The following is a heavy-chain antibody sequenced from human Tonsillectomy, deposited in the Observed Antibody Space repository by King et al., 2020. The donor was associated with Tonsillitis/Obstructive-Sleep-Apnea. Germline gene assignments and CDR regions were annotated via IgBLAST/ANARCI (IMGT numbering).Heavy chain of an antibody. CDR1: GFTFSSYA. D-gene: IGHD2-2*01. CDR2: ITYDGSNK. J-gene: IGHJ6*02. CDR3: ASPYCSSTRCYAWRYYFGIDV. Sequence: VQLVESGGGVVQPGRSLRLSCAASGFTFSSYAMHWVRQAPGKGLEWVAVITYDGSNKYYADSVQGRFTISRDNSKNTLYLQMNSLRAEDTAVYYCASPYCSSTRCYAWRYYFGIDVWGQGTTVTVSS. V-gene: IGHV3-30*04.